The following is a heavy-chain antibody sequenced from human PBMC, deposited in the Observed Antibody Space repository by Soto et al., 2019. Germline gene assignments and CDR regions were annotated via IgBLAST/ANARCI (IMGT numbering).Heavy chain of an antibody. CDR1: WFSLSTSGVG. D-gene: IGHD2-21*01. J-gene: IGHJ4*02. V-gene: IGHV2-5*01. CDR3: AHRHNPGGSMWYYFDY. Sequence: SGPTLVNPTQTLTLTCTFSWFSLSTSGVGVGWIRQPPGKALEWLALIYWNDDKRYSPSLKSRLTITKDTSKNQVVLTMTNMDPVDTATYYRAHRHNPGGSMWYYFDYWGQGTLVTVSS. CDR2: IYWNDDK.